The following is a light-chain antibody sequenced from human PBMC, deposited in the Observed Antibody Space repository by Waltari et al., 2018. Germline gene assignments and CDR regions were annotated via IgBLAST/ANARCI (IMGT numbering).Light chain of an antibody. J-gene: IGLJ3*02. CDR1: SSNIGINT. Sequence: QSVLTQPPSASGTPGQRVTISCSGSSSNIGINTVNWYQQLPGTAPKLLIYTNNQRPSGVPARFSGSKSVTSASLAISGLQSEDEADYYCAAWDDSLNGPVFGGGTKLTVL. CDR2: TNN. V-gene: IGLV1-44*01. CDR3: AAWDDSLNGPV.